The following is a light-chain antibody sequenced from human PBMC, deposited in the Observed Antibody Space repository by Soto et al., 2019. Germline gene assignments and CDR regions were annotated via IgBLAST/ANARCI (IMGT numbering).Light chain of an antibody. CDR1: QSVTTN. CDR2: GAS. Sequence: EIVMTQSPATLSVSPGERATLSCRASQSVTTNLAWYQQKSGQAPRLLIYGASTRATGIPARFSGSGSGSEFTLTISSLQSEDFAAYYCQQYNNWPPGTFGQGTKVEIK. V-gene: IGKV3-15*01. CDR3: QQYNNWPPGT. J-gene: IGKJ1*01.